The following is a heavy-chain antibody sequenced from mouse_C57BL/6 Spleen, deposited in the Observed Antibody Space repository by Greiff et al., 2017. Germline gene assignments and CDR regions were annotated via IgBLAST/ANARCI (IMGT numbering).Heavy chain of an antibody. V-gene: IGHV2-6-1*01. J-gene: IGHJ3*01. CDR3: ARQIDYDGAWFAY. Sequence: VMLVESGPGLVAPSQSLSITCTVSGFSLTSSGVHWVRQPPGKGLEWLVVIWSDGSTTYNSPLTSRLSISKDNSKSQVFLKMNSLQTEDTAMYDCARQIDYDGAWFAYWGQGTLVTVSA. D-gene: IGHD2-4*01. CDR1: GFSLTSSG. CDR2: IWSDGST.